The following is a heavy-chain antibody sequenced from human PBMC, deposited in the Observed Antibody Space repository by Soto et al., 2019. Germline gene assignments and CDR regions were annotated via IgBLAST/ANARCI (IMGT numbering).Heavy chain of an antibody. D-gene: IGHD3-10*02. V-gene: IGHV4-59*01. J-gene: IGHJ5*02. CDR3: AASEVGLISVLGT. CDR2: IPYSGGP. Sequence: SGTLSLTCTVSGGSMKNFFWSWIRQPPGKGLEWIGYIPYSGGPTYTPSLKSRVSIAIDTSRNQFSLRLTSVTTADTAVYYCAASEVGLISVLGTWGQGTQVTVS. CDR1: GGSMKNFF.